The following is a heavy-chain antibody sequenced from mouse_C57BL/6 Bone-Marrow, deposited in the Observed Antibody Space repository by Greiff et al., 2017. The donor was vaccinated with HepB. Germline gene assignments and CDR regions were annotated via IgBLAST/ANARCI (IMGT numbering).Heavy chain of an antibody. CDR2: ISNLAYSI. CDR3: ARLDGYHGGFAY. Sequence: EVQGVESGGGLVQPGGSLKLSCAASGFTFSDYGMAWVRQAPRKGPEWVAFISNLAYSIYYADTVTGRFTISRENAKNTLYLEMSSLRSEDMAMYYCARLDGYHGGFAYWGQGTLVTVSA. D-gene: IGHD2-3*01. V-gene: IGHV5-15*01. CDR1: GFTFSDYG. J-gene: IGHJ3*01.